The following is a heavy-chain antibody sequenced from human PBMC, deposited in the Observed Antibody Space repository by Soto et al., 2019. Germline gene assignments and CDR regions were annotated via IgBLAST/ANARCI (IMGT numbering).Heavy chain of an antibody. CDR2: INHSGST. CDR1: GGSFSGYY. CDR3: ASVGDYFGSRTFRTPDF. J-gene: IGHJ4*02. Sequence: PSETLSLTCDVYGGSFSGYYWSWIRQPPGKGLEWIGEINHSGSTNYNPSLKSRVTISVDTSQNQFSLKLNSVTGADTAVYCCASVGDYFGSRTFRTPDFCGQGTLVTVSS. D-gene: IGHD3-10*01. V-gene: IGHV4-34*01.